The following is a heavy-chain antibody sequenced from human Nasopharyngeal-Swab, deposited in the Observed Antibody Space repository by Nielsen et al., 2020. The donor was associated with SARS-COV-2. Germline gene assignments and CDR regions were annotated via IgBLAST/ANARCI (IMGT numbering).Heavy chain of an antibody. CDR3: ARWSSSSIKFDY. V-gene: IGHV4-39*01. CDR2: MYHSGAT. D-gene: IGHD3-3*01. CDR1: GGSMSSFAFDSY. J-gene: IGHJ4*02. Sequence: SETLSLTCTVSGGSMSSFAFDSYWAWIHQPPGMGLEWIGSMYHSGATYTNPSLKSRVTLSVDTSTNKFSLNLSSVTAADTAVYYCARWSSSSIKFDYWGQGTLVSVSS.